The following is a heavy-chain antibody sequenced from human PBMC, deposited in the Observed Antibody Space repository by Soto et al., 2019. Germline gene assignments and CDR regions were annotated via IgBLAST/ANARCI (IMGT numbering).Heavy chain of an antibody. CDR1: GLTFSSFW. Sequence: PGGSLRLFCAASGLTFSSFWMSWVRQAPGKGLEWVANIKTDGSETHYVDSVKGRFTISRDNPKTSLFLQMNSLRVEDTAVYFCTSDRYPRFYHGSGSYPYYWGQGTPVTVSS. J-gene: IGHJ4*02. D-gene: IGHD3-10*01. V-gene: IGHV3-7*03. CDR2: IKTDGSET. CDR3: TSDRYPRFYHGSGSYPYY.